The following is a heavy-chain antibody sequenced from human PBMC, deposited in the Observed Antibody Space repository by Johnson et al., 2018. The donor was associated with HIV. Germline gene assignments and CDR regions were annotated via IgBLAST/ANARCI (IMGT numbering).Heavy chain of an antibody. CDR1: GFTFDDYA. D-gene: IGHD1-26*01. CDR2: ISWSCGSI. V-gene: IGHV3-9*01. J-gene: IGHJ3*02. CDR3: ARALGVGATADDAFDI. Sequence: QLVESGGGLVQPGRSLRLSCAASGFTFDDYAMHWVRQAPGKDLEWVSNISWSCGSIGYADSVKGRFTISRDNSKNTLYLQMNSLRTEDTAVYYCARALGVGATADDAFDICGQGTMVTVSS.